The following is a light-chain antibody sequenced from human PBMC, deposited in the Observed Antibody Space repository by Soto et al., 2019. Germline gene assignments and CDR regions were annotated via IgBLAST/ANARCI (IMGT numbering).Light chain of an antibody. V-gene: IGLV2-11*01. CDR3: CSYAL. J-gene: IGLJ2*01. Sequence: QSALTHPRSVSGSPVQSVTISCTGTSSDVGGYNYVSWYQQHPGKAPKLMIYDVSKRPSGVPDRFSGSKSGNTASLTISGLQAEDEADYYCCSYALFGGGTKLTVL. CDR2: DVS. CDR1: SSDVGGYNY.